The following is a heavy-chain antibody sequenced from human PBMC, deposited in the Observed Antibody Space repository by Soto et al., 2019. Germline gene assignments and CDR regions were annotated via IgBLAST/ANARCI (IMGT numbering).Heavy chain of an antibody. V-gene: IGHV3-23*01. J-gene: IGHJ4*02. CDR3: AKRDSGSGRSPPLINY. D-gene: IGHD3-10*01. CDR1: GFTFSSYS. Sequence: QLLDSGGGLVQPGGSLRLSCAASGFTFSSYSMNWVRQAPGKGLQWVATVGGGGDNIFYADSVKGRFTISRDDSQNMVFLQMNSLRPEDTAVYFCAKRDSGSGRSPPLINYWGQGTLVTVSS. CDR2: VGGGGDNI.